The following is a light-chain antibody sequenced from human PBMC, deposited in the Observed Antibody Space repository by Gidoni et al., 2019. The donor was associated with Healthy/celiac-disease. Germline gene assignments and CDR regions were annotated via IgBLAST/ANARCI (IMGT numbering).Light chain of an antibody. J-gene: IGKJ4*01. CDR3: QQRRNWPPELT. Sequence: EIGLTQSPATLSLSPGERATLSFRASQSVSSYLAWYQQKPGQAPTLLIYDASSGSGSDFTLTISILEPEDFAFYFCQQRRNWPPELTFGGGTKVEIK. V-gene: IGKV3-11*01. CDR1: QSVSSY. CDR2: DAS.